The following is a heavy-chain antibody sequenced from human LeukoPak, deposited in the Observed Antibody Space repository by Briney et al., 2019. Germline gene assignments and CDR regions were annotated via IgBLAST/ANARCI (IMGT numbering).Heavy chain of an antibody. Sequence: SDTLSLTCTVSGRPISSYYWSWIRHPPGEGVVGIGYIYCSGSTNYNPSLKSRVTISVDTSKNQFSLKLSSVTAADTAVYYCARSHSVWTSFDYWGQGTLVTVSS. CDR3: ARSHSVWTSFDY. CDR2: IYCSGST. D-gene: IGHD3/OR15-3a*01. CDR1: GRPISSYY. V-gene: IGHV4-59*07. J-gene: IGHJ4*02.